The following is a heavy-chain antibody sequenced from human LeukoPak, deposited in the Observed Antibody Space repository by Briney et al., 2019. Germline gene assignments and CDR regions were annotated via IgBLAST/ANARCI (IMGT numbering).Heavy chain of an antibody. D-gene: IGHD3-22*01. CDR3: ARGRTYASTYYYDGSDAFDI. J-gene: IGHJ3*02. Sequence: PGGSLRLSCAASGFTFSAYIMNWVRQAPGKGLEWVSSISSSSTYIYYADSVKGRFTISRDNAKNSLYLQVTSLRAEDTAVYYCARGRTYASTYYYDGSDAFDIWGQGTMVTVSS. CDR2: ISSSSTYI. V-gene: IGHV3-21*01. CDR1: GFTFSAYI.